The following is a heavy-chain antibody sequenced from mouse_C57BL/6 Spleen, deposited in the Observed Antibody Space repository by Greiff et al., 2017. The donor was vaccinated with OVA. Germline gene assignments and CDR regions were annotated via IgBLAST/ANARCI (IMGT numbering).Heavy chain of an antibody. Sequence: EVKLMESEGGLVQPGSSMKLSCTASGFTFSDYYMAWVRQVPEKGLEWVANINYDGSSTYYLDSLKSRFIISRDNAKNILYLQMSSLKSEDTATYYWARDETGGAWFAYWGQGTLVTVSA. CDR2: INYDGSST. D-gene: IGHD4-1*01. J-gene: IGHJ3*01. CDR3: ARDETGGAWFAY. CDR1: GFTFSDYY. V-gene: IGHV5-16*01.